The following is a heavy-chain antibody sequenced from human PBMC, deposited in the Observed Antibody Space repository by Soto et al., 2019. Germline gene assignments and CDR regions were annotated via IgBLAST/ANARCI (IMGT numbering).Heavy chain of an antibody. CDR2: IYYSGST. CDR1: GGSISSSSYY. D-gene: IGHD4-17*01. CDR3: ARVNTVTTFFDY. Sequence: SETLSLTCTVSGGSISSSSYYWGWIRQPPGKGLEWIGSIYYSGSTYYNPSLKSRVTISVDTSKNQFSLKLSSVTAADTAVYYCARVNTVTTFFDYWGQGTLVTVSS. V-gene: IGHV4-39*07. J-gene: IGHJ4*02.